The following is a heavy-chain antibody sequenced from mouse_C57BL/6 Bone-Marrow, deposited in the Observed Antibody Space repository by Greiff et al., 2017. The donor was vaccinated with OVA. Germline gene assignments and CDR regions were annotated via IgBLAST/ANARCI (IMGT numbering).Heavy chain of an antibody. Sequence: QVQLQQPGTELVKPGASVKLSCKASGYTFTSYWMHWVKQRPGQGLEWIGNINPSNGGTNYNEKFKSKATLTVDKSSSTAYMQLSSLTSEDSAVYYCARWIYDGYYLLLFAYWGQGTLVTVSA. D-gene: IGHD2-3*01. CDR2: INPSNGGT. V-gene: IGHV1-53*01. CDR3: ARWIYDGYYLLLFAY. CDR1: GYTFTSYW. J-gene: IGHJ3*01.